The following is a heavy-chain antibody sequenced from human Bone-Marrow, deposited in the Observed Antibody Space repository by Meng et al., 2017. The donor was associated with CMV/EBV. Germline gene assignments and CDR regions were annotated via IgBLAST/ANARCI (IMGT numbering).Heavy chain of an antibody. V-gene: IGHV3-7*03. J-gene: IGHJ3*02. Sequence: GGSLRLSCAASGFTFSSYWMSWVRQAPGKGLEWVANIKQDGSEKYYVDSVKGRFTISRDNSKNTLYLQMNSLRAEDTAVYYCAKGGYCSSTSCYRAFDIWGQGTMVTVSS. CDR3: AKGGYCSSTSCYRAFDI. D-gene: IGHD2-2*02. CDR2: IKQDGSEK. CDR1: GFTFSSYW.